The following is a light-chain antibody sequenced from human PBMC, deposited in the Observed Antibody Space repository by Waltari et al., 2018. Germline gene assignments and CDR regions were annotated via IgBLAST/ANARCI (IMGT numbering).Light chain of an antibody. Sequence: DIQMTQSPSTLSASVGDRVTITCRASQSISNWLAWYQQKPGQAPKLLIYKASTLESGVPSRFSGSGSGTEFTRTISSLQPDDFATYYCQQYNSYSLLTFGGGTKVEIK. CDR2: KAS. J-gene: IGKJ4*01. CDR3: QQYNSYSLLT. V-gene: IGKV1-5*03. CDR1: QSISNW.